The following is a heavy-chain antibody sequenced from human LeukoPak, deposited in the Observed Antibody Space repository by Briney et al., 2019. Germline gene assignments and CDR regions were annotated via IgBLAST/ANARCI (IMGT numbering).Heavy chain of an antibody. D-gene: IGHD2-2*01. CDR3: ARGPPYCSSTRCRD. J-gene: IGHJ4*02. V-gene: IGHV6-1*01. CDR1: GDSVSSNSAA. Sequence: SQTLSLTCAISGDSVSSNSAAWNWIRQSPSRGLEWLGRTYYRSKWYNDYAVTVKSRITINPDTSKNQFSLQLNSVTPEDTAVYYCARGPPYCSSTRCRDWGQGTLVTVSS. CDR2: TYYRSKWYN.